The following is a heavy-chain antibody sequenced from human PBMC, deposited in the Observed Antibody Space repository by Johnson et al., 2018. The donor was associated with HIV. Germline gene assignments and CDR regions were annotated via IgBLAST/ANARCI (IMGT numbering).Heavy chain of an antibody. CDR3: AKDYTAMVSSDAFDI. CDR1: GFTFSSYG. D-gene: IGHD5-18*01. V-gene: IGHV3-30*18. J-gene: IGHJ3*02. Sequence: QVQLVESGGGVVQPGGSLRLSCAASGFTFSSYGMHWVRQAPGKGLEWVAVISYDGSNKYYADSVKGRFTISRDNSKNSLYLQMNSLRTEDTALYYCAKDYTAMVSSDAFDIWGQGTMVTVSS. CDR2: ISYDGSNK.